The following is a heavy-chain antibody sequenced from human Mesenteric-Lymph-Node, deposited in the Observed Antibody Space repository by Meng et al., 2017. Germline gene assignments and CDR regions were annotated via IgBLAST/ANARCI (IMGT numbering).Heavy chain of an antibody. Sequence: VQLQGSGHGLVKPTGTLSLTCAVSGGSISSSNWWGWVRQPPGKGLEWIGEIYHSGSTNYNPSLRSRVTISVDKSKNQFSLKLSSVTAADTAVYYCARGVGSSWYRGYWFDPWGQGTLVTVSS. D-gene: IGHD6-13*01. CDR2: IYHSGST. J-gene: IGHJ5*02. CDR3: ARGVGSSWYRGYWFDP. V-gene: IGHV4-4*02. CDR1: GGSISSSNW.